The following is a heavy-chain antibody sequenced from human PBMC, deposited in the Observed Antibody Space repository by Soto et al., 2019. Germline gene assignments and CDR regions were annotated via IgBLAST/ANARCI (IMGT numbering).Heavy chain of an antibody. CDR3: ASKNGPYCSSTSCYGGGWFDP. Sequence: TSETLSLTCTVSGGSISSGGYYWSWIRQHPGKGLEWIGYIYYSGSTYYNPSLKSRVTISVDTSKNQFSLKLSSVTAADTAVYYCASKNGPYCSSTSCYGGGWFDPWGQGTLVTVSS. J-gene: IGHJ5*02. V-gene: IGHV4-31*02. CDR1: GGSISSGGYY. D-gene: IGHD2-2*01. CDR2: IYYSGST.